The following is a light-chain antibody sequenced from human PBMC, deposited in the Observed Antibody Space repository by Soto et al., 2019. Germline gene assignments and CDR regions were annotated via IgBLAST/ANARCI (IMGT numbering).Light chain of an antibody. CDR1: SSDVRTNNR. CDR2: EVS. V-gene: IGLV2-18*02. CDR3: SSYTSSSTYV. Sequence: QSVLTQPPSVSGSPGGSVTISCTGTSSDVRTNNRVSWYQQPPGTAPKLMIYEVSNRPSGVPDRFSGSKSGNTASLTISGLQAEDEADYYCSSYTSSSTYVFGTGTKVTVL. J-gene: IGLJ1*01.